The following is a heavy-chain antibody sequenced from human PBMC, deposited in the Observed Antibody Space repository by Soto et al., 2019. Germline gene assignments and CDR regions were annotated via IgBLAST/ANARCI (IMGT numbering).Heavy chain of an antibody. D-gene: IGHD3-3*01. CDR3: ARVLRFLEWSIGY. CDR1: GYTFTSYD. CDR2: MNPNSGNT. V-gene: IGHV1-8*01. J-gene: IGHJ4*02. Sequence: EASVKVSCKASGYTFTSYDINWVRQATGQGLEWMGWMNPNSGNTGYAQKFQGRVTMTRNTSISTAYMELSSLRSEDTAVYYCARVLRFLEWSIGYWGQGTLVTVSS.